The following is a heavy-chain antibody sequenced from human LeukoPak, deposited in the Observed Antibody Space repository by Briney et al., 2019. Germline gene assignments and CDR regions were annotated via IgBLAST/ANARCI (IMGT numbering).Heavy chain of an antibody. CDR1: GGTFSSYA. J-gene: IGHJ4*02. V-gene: IGHV1-69*05. CDR3: ARAPLGVVVSRTDY. D-gene: IGHD3-22*01. Sequence: GSSVKVSCKASGGTFSSYAISWVRQAPGQGLEWMGGIIPIFGTANYAQKFQGRVTMTRNTSISTAYMELSSLRSEDTAVYYCARAPLGVVVSRTDYWGQGTLVTVSS. CDR2: IIPIFGTA.